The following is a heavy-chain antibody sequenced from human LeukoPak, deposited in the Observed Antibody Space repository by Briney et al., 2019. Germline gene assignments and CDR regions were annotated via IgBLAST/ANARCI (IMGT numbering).Heavy chain of an antibody. J-gene: IGHJ4*02. CDR2: ISSSGSTM. Sequence: GGSLRLSCAASGFTFSSYEMNWVRQAPGKGLEWVSYISSSGSTMYYADSVKGRFTISRDNAKNSLYLQMNSLRADDTAVYFCANLLGYCSSPSCYSHYWGQGTLVTVSS. CDR1: GFTFSSYE. CDR3: ANLLGYCSSPSCYSHY. D-gene: IGHD2-2*01. V-gene: IGHV3-48*03.